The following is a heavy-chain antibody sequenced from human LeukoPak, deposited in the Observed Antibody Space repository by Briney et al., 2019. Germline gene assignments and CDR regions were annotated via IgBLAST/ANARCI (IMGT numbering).Heavy chain of an antibody. CDR3: ARAPRNYEIVTGYYIDKIDY. CDR2: IYYSGST. D-gene: IGHD3-9*01. Sequence: SETLSLTCTVSGGSLSSYYWSWIRQPPGKGLEWIGYIYYSGSTNYNPSLKSRDTISVDTSKSQFSLRLSSVTAADTAVYYCARAPRNYEIVTGYYIDKIDYWGQGTLVTVSS. V-gene: IGHV4-59*01. CDR1: GGSLSSYY. J-gene: IGHJ4*02.